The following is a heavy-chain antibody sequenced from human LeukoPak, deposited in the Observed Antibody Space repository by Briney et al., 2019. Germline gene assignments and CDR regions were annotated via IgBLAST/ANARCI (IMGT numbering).Heavy chain of an antibody. V-gene: IGHV1-69*06. CDR3: AREGYSYGFDY. CDR1: GGTFSSYA. D-gene: IGHD5-18*01. Sequence: SVKVSCKASGGTFSSYAISWERQAPGQGLEWMGGIIPIFGTANYAQKFQGRVTITADKSTSTAYMELSSLRSEDTAVYYCAREGYSYGFDYWGQGTLVTVSS. CDR2: IIPIFGTA. J-gene: IGHJ4*02.